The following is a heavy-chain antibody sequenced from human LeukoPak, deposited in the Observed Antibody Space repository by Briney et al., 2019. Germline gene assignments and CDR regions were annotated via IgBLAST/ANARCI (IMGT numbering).Heavy chain of an antibody. CDR2: IYYSGSS. D-gene: IGHD1-26*01. CDR3: AKGEGYSYNRYWLDP. CDR1: GGSISSYY. Sequence: PSETLSLTCTVSGGSISSYYWSWIRQPPGKGLEWIGYIYYSGSSGYNPSLQSRVTMSVDTSKNQFSLKLTSVTAADTAVYYCAKGEGYSYNRYWLDPWGQGTLVTVSS. V-gene: IGHV4-59*01. J-gene: IGHJ5*02.